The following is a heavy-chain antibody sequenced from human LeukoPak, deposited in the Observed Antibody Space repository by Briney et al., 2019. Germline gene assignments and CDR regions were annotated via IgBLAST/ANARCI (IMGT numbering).Heavy chain of an antibody. CDR1: GGSISSYY. D-gene: IGHD2-8*01. CDR2: IYYSGST. Sequence: SETLSLTCTVSGGSISSYYWSWIRQPPGKGLEWIGYIYYSGSTTYNPSLKSRVTISVDTSKSQFSLKLSSVTAADTAVYYCARNGYYYYYGMDVWGQGTTVTVSS. V-gene: IGHV4-59*01. J-gene: IGHJ6*02. CDR3: ARNGYYYYYGMDV.